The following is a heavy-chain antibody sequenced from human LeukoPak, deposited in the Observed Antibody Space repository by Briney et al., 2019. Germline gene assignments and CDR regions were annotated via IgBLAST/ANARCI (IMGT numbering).Heavy chain of an antibody. J-gene: IGHJ4*02. CDR1: GGSISSGDSY. Sequence: SETLSLTCNVSGGSISSGDSYWHWIRQPLGKGLEWIGYIYNSGSTYYNPSLKSRVTISVDTSKNQVSLKLSSVTAADTAVYYCAKENAGDYIDSWGQGTLVTVSS. CDR2: IYNSGST. V-gene: IGHV4-30-4*01. CDR3: AKENAGDYIDS.